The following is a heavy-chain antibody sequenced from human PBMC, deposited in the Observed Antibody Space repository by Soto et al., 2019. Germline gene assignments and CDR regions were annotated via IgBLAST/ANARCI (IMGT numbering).Heavy chain of an antibody. CDR2: ISWNSGSI. J-gene: IGHJ4*02. CDR3: AKDFSDIWDYRRDFDY. D-gene: IGHD1-7*01. V-gene: IGHV3-9*01. CDR1: GFTFDDYA. Sequence: HPGGSLRLSCGASGFTFDDYAMHWVRQAPGKGLEWVSGISWNSGSIAYADSVKGRFTISRDNAKNSLYLQMNSLTPEDTALYYCAKDFSDIWDYRRDFDYWGQGT.